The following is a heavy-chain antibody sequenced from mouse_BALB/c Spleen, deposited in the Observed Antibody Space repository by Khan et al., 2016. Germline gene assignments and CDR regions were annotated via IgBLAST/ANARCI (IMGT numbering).Heavy chain of an antibody. CDR2: ISYSGST. V-gene: IGHV3-8*02. J-gene: IGHJ2*01. CDR3: ARYSYGNFNY. D-gene: IGHD2-1*01. Sequence: EVQLQESGPSLVKPSQTLSLTCSVTGDSITRGYWNWIRKFPGNKLEYMGYISYSGSTYYNPSLKSRISITRDTSKNQYYLQLNSVTTEDTATYYCARYSYGNFNYWGQGTTLTVST. CDR1: GDSITRGY.